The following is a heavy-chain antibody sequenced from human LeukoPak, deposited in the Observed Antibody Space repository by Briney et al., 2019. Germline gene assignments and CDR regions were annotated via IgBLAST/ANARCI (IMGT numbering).Heavy chain of an antibody. CDR1: GGSISPYY. D-gene: IGHD2-21*02. CDR3: TRAGVTAYYHYYGMDV. J-gene: IGHJ6*02. V-gene: IGHV4-59*01. CDR2: IYYSGST. Sequence: PSETLSLTCTVSGGSISPYYWNWIRQPPGKGMEWIGYIYYSGSTNYNPSLKSRVTISVDTSKNQFSLKLTSVTAADTAIYYCTRAGVTAYYHYYGMDVWGQGTTVTVSS.